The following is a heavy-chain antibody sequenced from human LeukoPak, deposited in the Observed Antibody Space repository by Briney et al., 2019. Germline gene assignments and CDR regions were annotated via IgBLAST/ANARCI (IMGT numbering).Heavy chain of an antibody. V-gene: IGHV4-30-4*01. Sequence: NTSQTLSLTCTVSGGSISSGDYYWSWIRQPPGKGLEWIGYIYYSGSTYYNPSLKSRVTISVDTPKNQFSLKLSSVTAADTAVYYCARGPCGALGYWGQGTLVTVSS. CDR3: ARGPCGALGY. D-gene: IGHD4-17*01. CDR2: IYYSGST. J-gene: IGHJ4*02. CDR1: GGSISSGDYY.